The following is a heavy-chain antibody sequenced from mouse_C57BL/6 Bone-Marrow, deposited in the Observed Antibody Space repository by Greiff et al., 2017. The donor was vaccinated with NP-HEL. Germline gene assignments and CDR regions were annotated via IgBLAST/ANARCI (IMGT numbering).Heavy chain of an antibody. Sequence: EVQLQQSGPVLVKPGASVKMSCKASGYTFTDYYMNWVKQSHGKSLEWIGVINPYNGGTSYKQKFKGKATLTVDKSSSTAYMELNSLTSEDSSVYYCARKCYGSSYWYFDVWGTGTTVTVSS. V-gene: IGHV1-19*01. CDR1: GYTFTDYY. CDR3: ARKCYGSSYWYFDV. CDR2: INPYNGGT. J-gene: IGHJ1*03. D-gene: IGHD1-1*01.